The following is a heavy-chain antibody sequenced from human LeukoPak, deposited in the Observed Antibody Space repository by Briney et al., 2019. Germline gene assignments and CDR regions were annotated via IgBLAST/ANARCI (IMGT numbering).Heavy chain of an antibody. CDR2: ISYDGSNE. CDR1: GFTFNSYG. D-gene: IGHD3-22*01. CDR3: AKDLGSDYYDSSGYNGPDY. Sequence: GGSLRLSCAASGFTFNSYGMPWVRQAPGKGLEWVALISYDGSNEYYADSVKGRFTISRDNSKNTLYLQMNSLRAEDTAVYYCAKDLGSDYYDSSGYNGPDYWGQGTLVTVSS. J-gene: IGHJ4*02. V-gene: IGHV3-30*18.